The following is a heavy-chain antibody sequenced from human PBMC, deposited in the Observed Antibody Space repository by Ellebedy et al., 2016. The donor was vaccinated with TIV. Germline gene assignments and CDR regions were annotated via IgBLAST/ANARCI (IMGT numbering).Heavy chain of an antibody. D-gene: IGHD5-12*01. CDR2: INPDGSRR. CDR1: GFPFTAYW. V-gene: IGHV3-74*01. CDR3: ARDRIRGGYVGNWFDP. J-gene: IGHJ5*02. Sequence: GGSLRLSCAASGFPFTAYWLHWVRQAPGKGLVWVSRINPDGSRRDYADSVKGRFTISRDNAKNSLYLQMNSLRAEDTAVYYCARDRIRGGYVGNWFDPWGQGTLVTVSS.